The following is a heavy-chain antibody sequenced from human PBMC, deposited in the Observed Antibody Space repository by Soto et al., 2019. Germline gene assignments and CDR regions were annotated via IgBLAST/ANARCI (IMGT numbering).Heavy chain of an antibody. CDR1: DGSINTFY. J-gene: IGHJ4*02. D-gene: IGHD5-12*01. Sequence: SETLSLTCTVSDGSINTFYWSWVRQPAGKGLDLIGRIFSSGSTSFNPSLESRVAMSVDTSKNHFSLNLSSVTAADMAVYYCAREGSYSAYNFAHGIQLWSFDFWGQGAMVTVSS. CDR3: AREGSYSAYNFAHGIQLWSFDF. CDR2: IFSSGST. V-gene: IGHV4-4*07.